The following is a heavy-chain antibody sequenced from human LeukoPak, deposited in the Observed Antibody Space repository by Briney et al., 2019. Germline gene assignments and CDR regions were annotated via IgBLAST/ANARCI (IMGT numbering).Heavy chain of an antibody. CDR3: ARVGPLSGGQFYFDY. CDR2: ISRDGDET. CDR1: GFTFSSYG. Sequence: PGGSLRLSCAASGFTFSSYGMSWVRQAPGKGLEWVSGISRDGDETYYADSVRGRFTISRDNSKNTLYLQMNSLRAEDTALYHCARVGPLSGGQFYFDYWGQGTLVTVSS. J-gene: IGHJ4*02. D-gene: IGHD5-24*01. V-gene: IGHV3-23*01.